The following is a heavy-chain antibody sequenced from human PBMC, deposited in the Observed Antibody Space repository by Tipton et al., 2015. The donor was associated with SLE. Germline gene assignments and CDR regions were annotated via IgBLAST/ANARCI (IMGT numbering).Heavy chain of an antibody. J-gene: IGHJ4*02. D-gene: IGHD5-24*01. CDR3: ARHCQLYSFVY. V-gene: IGHV4-39*01. Sequence: TLSLPCTVSGDSIGTGNYYWSWIRQPPGKGLEWIGSIYYSGSTYYNPSLKSRVTISVDTSENHFSLKLSSVTAADTAVYYCARHCQLYSFVYWGQGTLVTVSS. CDR2: IYYSGST. CDR1: GDSIGTGNYY.